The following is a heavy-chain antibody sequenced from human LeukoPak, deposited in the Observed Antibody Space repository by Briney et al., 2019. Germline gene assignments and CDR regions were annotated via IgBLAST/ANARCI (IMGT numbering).Heavy chain of an antibody. V-gene: IGHV4-59*12. J-gene: IGHJ3*02. D-gene: IGHD3-3*01. CDR1: GGSISSYY. Sequence: SETLSLTCTVSGGSISSYYWSWIRQPPGKGLEWIGYIYHSGSTYYNPSLKSRVTISVDRSKNQFSLKLSSVTAADTAVYYCARDGEWSPDAFDIWGQGTMVTVSS. CDR3: ARDGEWSPDAFDI. CDR2: IYHSGST.